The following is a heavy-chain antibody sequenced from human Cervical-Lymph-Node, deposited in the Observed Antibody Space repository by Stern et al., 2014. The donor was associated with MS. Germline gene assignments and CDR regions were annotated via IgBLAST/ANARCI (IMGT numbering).Heavy chain of an antibody. V-gene: IGHV4-61*01. CDR2: VFYTVNP. Sequence: VHLVESGSGLVKPSETLSLTCTVSGGSVNSGTYYWTWIRQPPGKGLEWIGYVFYTVNPNYNPSLERRVTLSVDTSKNQFSLKLSPVTAADTAVYYCARVGPAWVLPTNFDSWGPGTLVTVSS. CDR1: GGSVNSGTYY. D-gene: IGHD2-8*02. J-gene: IGHJ4*02. CDR3: ARVGPAWVLPTNFDS.